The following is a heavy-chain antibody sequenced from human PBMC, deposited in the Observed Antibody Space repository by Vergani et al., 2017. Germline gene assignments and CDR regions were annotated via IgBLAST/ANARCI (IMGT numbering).Heavy chain of an antibody. V-gene: IGHV4-59*01. Sequence: QVQLQESGPGLVKPSETLSLTCTVSGGSISSYYWSWIRQPPGKGLEWIGYIYYSGSTNYNPSLKSRVTISVDTSKNPFSLKLSSVTAADTAVYYCARDSPPACSSTSCYTRWFDPWGQGTLVTVSS. CDR2: IYYSGST. CDR3: ARDSPPACSSTSCYTRWFDP. CDR1: GGSISSYY. J-gene: IGHJ5*02. D-gene: IGHD2-2*02.